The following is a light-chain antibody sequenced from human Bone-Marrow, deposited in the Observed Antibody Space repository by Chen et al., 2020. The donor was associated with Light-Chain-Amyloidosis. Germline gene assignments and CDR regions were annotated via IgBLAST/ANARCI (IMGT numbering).Light chain of an antibody. V-gene: IGLV2-23*02. Sequence: QSALTQPASVSGSPGQSITISCTGSSSAVGNYNLVSWYQQQPGKAPKLMIFEVNKRPSGVSNRFAGSKSGNTASLTISGLLAEEEADYHCGEYAGSNTVVFGRGTKLTVL. CDR1: SSAVGNYNL. J-gene: IGLJ2*01. CDR3: GEYAGSNTVV. CDR2: EVN.